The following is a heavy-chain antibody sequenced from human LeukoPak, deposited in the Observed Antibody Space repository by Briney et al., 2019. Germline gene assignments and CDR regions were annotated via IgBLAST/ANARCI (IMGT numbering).Heavy chain of an antibody. J-gene: IGHJ4*02. V-gene: IGHV3-30*01. CDR1: GFTFSSYA. CDR2: ISYDGSNK. CDR3: ARDMDSGSYYSADY. Sequence: PGGSLRLPCAASGFTFSSYAMHWVRQAPGKGLEWVAVISYDGSNKYYADSVKGRFTISRDNSKNTLYLQMNSLGAEDTAVYYCARDMDSGSYYSADYWGQGTLVTVSS. D-gene: IGHD1-26*01.